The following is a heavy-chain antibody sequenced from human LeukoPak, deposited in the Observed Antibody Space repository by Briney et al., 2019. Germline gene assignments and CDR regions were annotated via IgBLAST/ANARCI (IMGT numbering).Heavy chain of an antibody. J-gene: IGHJ3*02. D-gene: IGHD6-19*01. Sequence: SETLSLTCTVSGGSISSSSYYWGWIRQPPGKGLEWIGSIYYSGSTYYNPSLKSRVTISVDTSKNQFSLKLSSVTAADTAVYYCARDSPYSSGWYKKTGASDIWGQGTMVTVSS. CDR3: ARDSPYSSGWYKKTGASDI. V-gene: IGHV4-39*07. CDR2: IYYSGST. CDR1: GGSISSSSYY.